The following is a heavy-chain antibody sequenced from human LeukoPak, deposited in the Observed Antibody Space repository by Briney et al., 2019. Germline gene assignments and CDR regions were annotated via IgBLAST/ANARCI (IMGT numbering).Heavy chain of an antibody. V-gene: IGHV3-53*01. CDR2: FYIDGST. J-gene: IGHJ4*02. D-gene: IGHD6-25*01. Sequence: PGGSLRLSCTVSGFTLSSSYMSWVRQAPGKGLEWVSVFYIDGSTYYVDSVKGRFTISRDDSKNTLYLQMNSLRAADTAVYYFARDLGQRQVDYWGQGTLVTVAS. CDR3: ARDLGQRQVDY. CDR1: GFTLSSSY.